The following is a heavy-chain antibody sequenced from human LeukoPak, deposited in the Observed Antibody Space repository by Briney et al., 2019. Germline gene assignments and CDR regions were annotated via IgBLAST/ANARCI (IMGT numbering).Heavy chain of an antibody. CDR2: ISSSSSYK. V-gene: IGHV3-21*01. CDR1: GFTFSSYA. CDR3: ARSLLAVAGMRPDAFDI. Sequence: PGGSLRLSCAASGFTFSSYAMSWVRQAPGKGLEWVSSISSSSSYKYYADSVKGRFTISRDNAKNSLYLQMNSLRVEDTAVYYCARSLLAVAGMRPDAFDIWGQGTMVTVSS. J-gene: IGHJ3*02. D-gene: IGHD6-19*01.